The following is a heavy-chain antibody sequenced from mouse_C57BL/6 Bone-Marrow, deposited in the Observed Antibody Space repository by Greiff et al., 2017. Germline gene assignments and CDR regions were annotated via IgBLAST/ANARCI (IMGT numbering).Heavy chain of an antibody. Sequence: EVQRVESGGGLVQPGGSLKLSCAASGFTFSDYYMYWVRQTPEKRLEWVAYISNGGGSTYYPDTVKGRFTISRDNAKNTLYLQMSRLKSEDTAMYYCARRTTVVADYYAMDYWGQGTSVTVSS. D-gene: IGHD1-1*01. CDR1: GFTFSDYY. CDR2: ISNGGGST. J-gene: IGHJ4*01. CDR3: ARRTTVVADYYAMDY. V-gene: IGHV5-12*01.